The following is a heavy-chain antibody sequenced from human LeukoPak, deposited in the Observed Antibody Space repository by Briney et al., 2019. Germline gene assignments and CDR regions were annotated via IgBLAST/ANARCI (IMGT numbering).Heavy chain of an antibody. J-gene: IGHJ4*02. D-gene: IGHD3-22*01. CDR2: ISWNSGNI. Sequence: PGRSLRLSCAASGFTFDDYAMHWVRQAPGKGLEWVSGISWNSGNIGYVDSGKGRFTISRDNAKNSLYLQMNSLRAEDTALYYCAKDYYYDSSAYLDSWGQGTLVTVSS. CDR1: GFTFDDYA. V-gene: IGHV3-9*01. CDR3: AKDYYYDSSAYLDS.